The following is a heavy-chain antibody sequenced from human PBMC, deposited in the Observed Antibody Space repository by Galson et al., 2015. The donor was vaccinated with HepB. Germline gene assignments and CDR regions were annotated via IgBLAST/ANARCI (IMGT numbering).Heavy chain of an antibody. CDR1: GFTFSGYA. Sequence: SLRLSCAASGFTFSGYAMHWVRQAPGKGLEWVAVISNDGSNRYYADSVKGRFTISRDNSEHTLYMQMNSLRAEDTAVYYCASHIYWGQGTLVTVSS. CDR2: ISNDGSNR. CDR3: ASHIY. J-gene: IGHJ4*02. V-gene: IGHV3-30*04.